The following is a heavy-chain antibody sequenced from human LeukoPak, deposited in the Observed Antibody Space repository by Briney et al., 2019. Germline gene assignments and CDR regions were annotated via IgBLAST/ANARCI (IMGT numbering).Heavy chain of an antibody. Sequence: GASVKVSCKASGYTLTSYGISWVRQAPGQGLEWMGWISAYNGNTNYAQKFQGRVTMTRDTSTSTVYMELSSLRSEDTAVYYCARDFRRGSNGYLYYWGQGTLVTVSS. CDR3: ARDFRRGSNGYLYY. D-gene: IGHD3-22*01. CDR1: GYTLTSYG. J-gene: IGHJ4*02. V-gene: IGHV1-18*01. CDR2: ISAYNGNT.